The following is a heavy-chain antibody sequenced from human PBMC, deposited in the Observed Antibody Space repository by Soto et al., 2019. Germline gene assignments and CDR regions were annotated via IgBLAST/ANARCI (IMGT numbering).Heavy chain of an antibody. CDR3: ARDVQVDTMVRGRLDAFDI. V-gene: IGHV1-3*01. CDR2: INAGNGNT. J-gene: IGHJ3*02. Sequence: ASVKVSCKASGYTFTSYAMHWVRQAPGQRLEWMGWINAGNGNTKYSQKFQGRVTITRGTSASTAYMELSSLRSEDTAVYYCARDVQVDTMVRGRLDAFDIWGQGTMVTVSS. CDR1: GYTFTSYA. D-gene: IGHD3-10*01.